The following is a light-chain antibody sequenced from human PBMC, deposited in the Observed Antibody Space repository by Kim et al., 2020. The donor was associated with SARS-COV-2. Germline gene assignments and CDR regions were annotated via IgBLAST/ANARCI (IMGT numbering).Light chain of an antibody. V-gene: IGKV1-12*01. J-gene: IGKJ1*01. Sequence: PVGDRVTLTCRASQDIRSWLASYQQKPGKAPKLLSSGAYSSESGVPSRFSGSGSGTDFTLTIARLQPVDSATYYCQQANSFPPWTFGQGTKVDIK. CDR2: GAY. CDR3: QQANSFPPWT. CDR1: QDIRSW.